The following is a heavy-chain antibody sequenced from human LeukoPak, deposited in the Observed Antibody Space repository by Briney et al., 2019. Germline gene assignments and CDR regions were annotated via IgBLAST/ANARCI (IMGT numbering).Heavy chain of an antibody. Sequence: GGSLTLPCAASGFTFSSNWMSWVRQAPGKGLEWVANIKQDGSEKYYVDSVKGRFTISRDNAKNSLYLQMNSLRAEDTAVCYCARESCGGDFYSINWFDPWGQGTLVTVSS. CDR3: ARESCGGDFYSINWFDP. D-gene: IGHD2-21*02. V-gene: IGHV3-7*01. CDR2: IKQDGSEK. CDR1: GFTFSSNW. J-gene: IGHJ5*02.